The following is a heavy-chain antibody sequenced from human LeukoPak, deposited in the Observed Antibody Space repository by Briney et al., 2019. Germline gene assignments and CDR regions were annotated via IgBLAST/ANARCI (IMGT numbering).Heavy chain of an antibody. J-gene: IGHJ4*02. Sequence: PSETLSLTCTVSGGSISSSSYYWGWIRQPPGKGLEWIGYIYYSGSTNYNPSLKSRVTISVDTSKNQFSLKLSSVTAADTAVYYCARAAGHQRWLQLAYYFDYRGQGTLVTVSS. CDR3: ARAAGHQRWLQLAYYFDY. V-gene: IGHV4-61*05. D-gene: IGHD5-24*01. CDR1: GGSISSSSYY. CDR2: IYYSGST.